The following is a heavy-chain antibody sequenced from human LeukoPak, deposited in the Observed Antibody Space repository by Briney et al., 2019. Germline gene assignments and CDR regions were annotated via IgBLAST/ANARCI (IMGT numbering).Heavy chain of an antibody. CDR2: IIPIFGTA. Sequence: SGKVSCKASGGTFISYAISWVGQAPGQGREGRGGIIPIFGTANYAQKFQGRVTITADESTSTAYMELSSLRSEDTAVYYCAREPPGDRYAFDIWGQGTMVTVSS. CDR3: AREPPGDRYAFDI. V-gene: IGHV1-69*01. CDR1: GGTFISYA. D-gene: IGHD7-27*01. J-gene: IGHJ3*02.